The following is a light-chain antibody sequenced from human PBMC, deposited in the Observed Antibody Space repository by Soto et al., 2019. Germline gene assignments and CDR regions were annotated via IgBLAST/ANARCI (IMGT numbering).Light chain of an antibody. CDR2: ANT. V-gene: IGLV1-40*01. CDR3: AAWDDSLSGVV. J-gene: IGLJ2*01. Sequence: QSVLTQPPSVSGAPGQRVTISCTGSSSNIGAGYDVHWYRQVPGIAPKLLIYANTNRPSGVPDRFSGSKSGTSASLAITGLQAEDEADYYCAAWDDSLSGVVFGGGTKVTVL. CDR1: SSNIGAGYD.